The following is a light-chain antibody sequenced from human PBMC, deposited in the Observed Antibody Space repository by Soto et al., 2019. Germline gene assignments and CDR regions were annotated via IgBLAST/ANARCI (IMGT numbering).Light chain of an antibody. J-gene: IGKJ2*01. CDR3: HQYGSSPSYT. V-gene: IGKV3-20*01. Sequence: EIVLTQSPGTLSLSPGERATLSCRASQSVSSSSYLAWYQQKPGQAPRLLIYGASSRATGIPDRFSGSGSATDFTLTISRLEPEDFAVYYCHQYGSSPSYTFGQATKLQIK. CDR2: GAS. CDR1: QSVSSSSY.